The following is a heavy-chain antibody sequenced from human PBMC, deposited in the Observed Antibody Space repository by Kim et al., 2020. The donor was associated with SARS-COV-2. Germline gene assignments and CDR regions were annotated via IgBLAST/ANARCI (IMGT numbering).Heavy chain of an antibody. V-gene: IGHV1-69*01. J-gene: IGHJ3*02. D-gene: IGHD3-16*01. Sequence: AQKLQGQVTITANESTSTAYMGLSSLRSEDTAVYYCARPRRTGEFYAFDIWGQGTMVTVSS. CDR3: ARPRRTGEFYAFDI.